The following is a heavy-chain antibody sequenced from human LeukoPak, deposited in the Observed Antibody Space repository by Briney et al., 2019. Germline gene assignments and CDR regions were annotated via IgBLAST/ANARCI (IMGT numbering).Heavy chain of an antibody. CDR1: GGTFSSYA. Sequence: EASVKVSCKASGGTFSSYAMKWVRQAPGQGLEWMGWINTNTGNPTYAQGFTGRFVFSLDTSVSTAYLQISSLKAEDTAVYYCARDLGYFDWLFPYGMDVWGQGTTVTVSS. J-gene: IGHJ6*02. D-gene: IGHD3-9*01. CDR2: INTNTGNP. CDR3: ARDLGYFDWLFPYGMDV. V-gene: IGHV7-4-1*02.